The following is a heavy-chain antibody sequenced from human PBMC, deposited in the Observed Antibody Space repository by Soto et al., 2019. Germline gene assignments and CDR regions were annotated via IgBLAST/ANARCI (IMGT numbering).Heavy chain of an antibody. CDR1: GFTFTSSA. V-gene: IGHV1-58*01. J-gene: IGHJ6*02. Sequence: ASVKVSCKASGFTFTSSAVQWVRQARGQRLEWIGWIVVGSGNTNYAQKFQERVTITRDMSTSTAYMELSSLRSEDTAVYYCAADPNWLYYYDSSGDYGMDVWGQGTTVTVSS. CDR3: AADPNWLYYYDSSGDYGMDV. CDR2: IVVGSGNT. D-gene: IGHD3-22*01.